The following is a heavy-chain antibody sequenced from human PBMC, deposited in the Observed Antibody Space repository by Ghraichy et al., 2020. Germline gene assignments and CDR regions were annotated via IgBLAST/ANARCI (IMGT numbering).Heavy chain of an antibody. Sequence: GGSLRLSCAASGFTFSDHYMDWVRQAPGKGLEWVGRTRNKANSYTTEYAAAVKGSFTISRDDSKNSLYLQMNSLKTEDTAVYYCARDLGATTFLHYYYGMDVWGQGTTVTVSS. V-gene: IGHV3-72*01. CDR2: TRNKANSYTT. CDR1: GFTFSDHY. CDR3: ARDLGATTFLHYYYGMDV. D-gene: IGHD1-26*01. J-gene: IGHJ6*02.